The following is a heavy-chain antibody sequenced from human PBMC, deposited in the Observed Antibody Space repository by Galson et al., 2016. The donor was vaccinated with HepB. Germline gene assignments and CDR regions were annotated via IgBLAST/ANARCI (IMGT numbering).Heavy chain of an antibody. CDR1: GFTFSDHY. CDR2: SRNKASSYTT. V-gene: IGHV3-72*01. CDR3: AGGYYGSGSYYAY. Sequence: SLRLSCAASGFTFSDHYMDWVRQAPGRGLEWVGRSRNKASSYTTEYAASVKGRFTISRDVSKNSMYLQMNSLRAEDTAVYYCAGGYYGSGSYYAYWGQGTLVTVSS. J-gene: IGHJ4*02. D-gene: IGHD3-10*01.